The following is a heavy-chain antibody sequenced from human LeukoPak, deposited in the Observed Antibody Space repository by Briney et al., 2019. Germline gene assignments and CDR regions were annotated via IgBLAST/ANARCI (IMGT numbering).Heavy chain of an antibody. Sequence: PGGSLRLSCAASGFTLSGYAMSWVRQAPGKGLEWVSSTSASGGSTNYADSVKGRFTISRDNSKNTVYLQMNSLRAEDTAVYYCAKVMKGSERLTMVRGVIIKTAGLYYMDVWGKGTTVTVSS. CDR3: AKVMKGSERLTMVRGVIIKTAGLYYMDV. CDR1: GFTLSGYA. V-gene: IGHV3-23*01. J-gene: IGHJ6*03. D-gene: IGHD3-10*01. CDR2: TSASGGST.